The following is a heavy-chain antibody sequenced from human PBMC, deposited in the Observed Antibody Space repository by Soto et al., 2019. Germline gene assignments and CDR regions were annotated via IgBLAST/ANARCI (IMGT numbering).Heavy chain of an antibody. V-gene: IGHV3-23*01. CDR1: GFTFRSYA. CDR2: ISGSGDST. D-gene: IGHD3-22*01. J-gene: IGHJ4*02. Sequence: PGGSLRLSCAASGFTFRSYAMNWVRQAPGKGLEWVSAISGSGDSTYYVDSVKGRFTISRDNSNNTLYLQMNSLRAEDTAVYYCAKSPGMYYYDSSGYYHYDYWGQGTLVTVS. CDR3: AKSPGMYYYDSSGYYHYDY.